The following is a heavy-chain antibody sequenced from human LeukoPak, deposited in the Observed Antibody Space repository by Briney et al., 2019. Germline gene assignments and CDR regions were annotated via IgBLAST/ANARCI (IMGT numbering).Heavy chain of an antibody. Sequence: SETLSLTCSVSGGSISSYYWSWIWQPAGKGLEWIGRIYISGGTNYNPSLKSRVTMSVDTSKNQFSLKLSSVTAADTAVYYCAREKLLDGVADWGQGTLVTVSS. CDR2: IYISGGT. D-gene: IGHD2-15*01. J-gene: IGHJ4*02. CDR3: AREKLLDGVAD. V-gene: IGHV4-4*07. CDR1: GGSISSYY.